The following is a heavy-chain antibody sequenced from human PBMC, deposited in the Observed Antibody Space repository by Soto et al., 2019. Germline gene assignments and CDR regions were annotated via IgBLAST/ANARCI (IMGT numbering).Heavy chain of an antibody. CDR2: ISSSSSTI. D-gene: IGHD4-17*01. CDR1: GFTFSSYS. J-gene: IGHJ5*02. CDR3: ARAAVDYGDYLPIPHWFDP. Sequence: GGSLRLSCAASGFTFSSYSMNWVRQAPRKGLEWVSYISSSSSTIYYADSVKGRFTISRDNAKNSLYLQMNSLRDEDTAVYYCARAAVDYGDYLPIPHWFDPWGQGTLVTVSS. V-gene: IGHV3-48*02.